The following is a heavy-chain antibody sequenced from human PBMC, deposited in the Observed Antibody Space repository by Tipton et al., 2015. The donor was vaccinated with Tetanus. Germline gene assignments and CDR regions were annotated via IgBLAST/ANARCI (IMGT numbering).Heavy chain of an antibody. V-gene: IGHV4-39*01. J-gene: IGHJ3*02. D-gene: IGHD5-24*01. CDR1: GDSISSSRYY. Sequence: TLSLTCTVTGDSISSSRYYWGWVRQAPGKGPEWIGSIYYRGSTYHSPSLKSRVTMSVDTSKNQFSLKLSSVIAADTAVYYCARIGWLQQNKPGFDIWGQGTMVTVSS. CDR2: IYYRGST. CDR3: ARIGWLQQNKPGFDI.